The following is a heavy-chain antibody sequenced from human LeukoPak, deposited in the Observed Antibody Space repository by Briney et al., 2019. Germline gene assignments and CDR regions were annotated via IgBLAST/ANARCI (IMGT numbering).Heavy chain of an antibody. J-gene: IGHJ4*02. CDR3: ARDSAAHFDH. V-gene: IGHV3-74*01. D-gene: IGHD2-15*01. CDR2: INTDGSST. Sequence: GGSLRLSCAASGFTFSSYWMHSVRHAPGGGLVWVSRINTDGSSTIYADSVKGRFTMSRDNAKNTLYLQMNSLRAEDTAVYYCARDSAAHFDHWGQGTLVTVSS. CDR1: GFTFSSYW.